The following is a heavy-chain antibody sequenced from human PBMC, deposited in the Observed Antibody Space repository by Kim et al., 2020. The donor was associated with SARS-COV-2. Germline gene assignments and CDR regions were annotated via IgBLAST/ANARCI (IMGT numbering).Heavy chain of an antibody. CDR1: GFSLSTSGMC. CDR3: ARSRITIFGVVDYGMGV. V-gene: IGHV2-70*11. J-gene: IGHJ6*02. D-gene: IGHD3-3*01. Sequence: SGPTLVNPTQTLTLTCTFSGFSLSTSGMCVSWIRQPPGKALEWLARIDWDDDKYYSTSLKTRLTISKDTSKNQVVLTITNMDPVDTATYYCARSRITIFGVVDYGMGVWGQGTTVTVSS. CDR2: IDWDDDK.